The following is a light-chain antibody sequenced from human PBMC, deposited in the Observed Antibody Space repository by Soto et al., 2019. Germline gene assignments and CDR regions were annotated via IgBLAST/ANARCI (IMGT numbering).Light chain of an antibody. CDR2: DAS. J-gene: IGKJ1*01. CDR1: QRVSSS. CDR3: QQRSNWPRT. V-gene: IGKV3-11*01. Sequence: EIVLTQSPAPLSLSPGERATLSCRASQRVSSSLAWYQQKPGQAPRLLIYDASNRATGSPASFSGSVSGTYFTLTISSLDPEEFAVYYCQQRSNWPRTFGQGTKV.